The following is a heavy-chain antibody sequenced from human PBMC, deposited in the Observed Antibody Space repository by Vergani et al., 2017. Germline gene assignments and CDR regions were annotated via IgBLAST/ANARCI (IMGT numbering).Heavy chain of an antibody. J-gene: IGHJ4*02. V-gene: IGHV3-23*04. CDR3: AKDRQVRGATPIDY. CDR1: GFTFSSYA. Sequence: VQLVESGGGVVQPGRSLRLSCAASGFTFSSYAMSWVRQAPGKGLEWVSAISGSGGSTYYADSVKGRFTISRDNSKNTLYLKMNSLRAEDTAVYYCAKDRQVRGATPIDYWGQGTLVTVSS. CDR2: ISGSGGST. D-gene: IGHD3-10*01.